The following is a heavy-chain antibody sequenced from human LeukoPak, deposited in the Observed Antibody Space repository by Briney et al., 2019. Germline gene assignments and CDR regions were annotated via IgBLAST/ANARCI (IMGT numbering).Heavy chain of an antibody. V-gene: IGHV3-13*04. Sequence: GGSLRLSCAASGFTVSNYDVHWVRHAAGKGLEWVSVVTTAGDTYYSGSVKGRFTISRENAKNSVYLQMNSLRAGDTAVYYCVRETCAGSTCYQLDSWGQGTLVTVSS. CDR3: VRETCAGSTCYQLDS. J-gene: IGHJ4*02. CDR2: VTTAGDT. D-gene: IGHD2-15*01. CDR1: GFTVSNYD.